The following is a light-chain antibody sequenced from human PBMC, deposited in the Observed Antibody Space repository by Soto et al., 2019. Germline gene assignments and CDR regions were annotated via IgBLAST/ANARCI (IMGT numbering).Light chain of an antibody. CDR2: GAS. J-gene: IGKJ4*01. CDR1: QSVSSSY. Sequence: EIVLTQSPGTLSLSPGERATLSCRASQSVSSSYLAWYQQKPGQAPRLLIYGASSRATGIPDRFSGSGSGTEFTLTISRLEPEDFAVYYCQQYVSSPLTFGGGTKVEIK. CDR3: QQYVSSPLT. V-gene: IGKV3-20*01.